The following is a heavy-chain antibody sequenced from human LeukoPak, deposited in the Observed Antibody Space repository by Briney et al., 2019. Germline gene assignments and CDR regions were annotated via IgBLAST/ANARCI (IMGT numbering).Heavy chain of an antibody. CDR1: GDSISSSY. CDR2: ISHSGST. V-gene: IGHV4-59*01. J-gene: IGHJ5*02. Sequence: SETLSLTCTVSGDSISSSYWNWIRQPPGKGLEWLGYISHSGSTNYNPSLKSRVTISVDTSKNQFSLRLRSVTAADTAVYYCARDSVYATNWYDPWGQGTLVTVSS. D-gene: IGHD2-8*01. CDR3: ARDSVYATNWYDP.